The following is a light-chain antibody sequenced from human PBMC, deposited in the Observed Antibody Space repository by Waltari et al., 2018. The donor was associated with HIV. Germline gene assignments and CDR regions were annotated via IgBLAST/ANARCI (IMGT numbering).Light chain of an antibody. CDR3: QQSHSIPYT. CDR2: AAS. Sequence: DIQMTQSPSFLSVSVGDRVTITCRSSQSIASYLNWYQQRPGKAPNLLISAASTLQSGVPSRFSGSGSGTYFTLTISTLQPGDFAAYYCQQSHSIPYTFGQGTKLEI. V-gene: IGKV1-39*01. J-gene: IGKJ2*01. CDR1: QSIASY.